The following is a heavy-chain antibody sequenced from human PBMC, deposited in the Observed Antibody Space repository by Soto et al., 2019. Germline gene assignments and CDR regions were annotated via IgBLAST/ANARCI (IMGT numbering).Heavy chain of an antibody. CDR1: GFTFSSYS. CDR2: ISSSSSYI. CDR3: AREAHSGSYLGR. V-gene: IGHV3-21*01. J-gene: IGHJ4*02. D-gene: IGHD1-26*01. Sequence: PVGSLRLSCAASGFTFSSYSMNWVRQAPGKGLEWVSSISSSSSYIYYADSVKGRFTISRDNAKNSLYLQMNSLRAEDTAVYYCAREAHSGSYLGRWGQGTLVTVSS.